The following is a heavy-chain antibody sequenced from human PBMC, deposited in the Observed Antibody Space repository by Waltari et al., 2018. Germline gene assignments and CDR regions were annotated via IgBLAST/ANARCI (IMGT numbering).Heavy chain of an antibody. V-gene: IGHV3-7*01. J-gene: IGHJ4*02. CDR2: IHQDGSEK. D-gene: IGHD3-3*01. Sequence: EVQLVEAGGGLVQPGGSLRLSCGASGFTFSSYWMSWVRRAAGKGLEGVANIHQDGSEKYHVDSVNGRFTISRDNAKNSLYLPMNSLRAEDTAVYYCARDLGFLEPFDYWGQGPLVTVSS. CDR1: GFTFSSYW. CDR3: ARDLGFLEPFDY.